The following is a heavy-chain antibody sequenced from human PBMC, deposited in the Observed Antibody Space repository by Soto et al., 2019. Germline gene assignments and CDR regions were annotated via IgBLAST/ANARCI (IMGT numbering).Heavy chain of an antibody. CDR1: GYTFTSYG. Sequence: QVQLVQSGAEVKKPGASVKVSCKASGYTFTSYGISWVRQAPGQGLEGMVWISAYNGNTTYAQKLQGRVTMTTDTSTSTAYMELRSLRSDDTAVYYCASYSSSSAGGYYYYGMDVWGQGTTVTVSS. J-gene: IGHJ6*02. D-gene: IGHD6-6*01. V-gene: IGHV1-18*04. CDR3: ASYSSSSAGGYYYYGMDV. CDR2: ISAYNGNT.